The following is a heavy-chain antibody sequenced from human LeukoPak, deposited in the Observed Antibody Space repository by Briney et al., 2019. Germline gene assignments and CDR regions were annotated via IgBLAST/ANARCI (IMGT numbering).Heavy chain of an antibody. D-gene: IGHD6-19*01. CDR2: IYYSGST. Sequence: SETLSVTCTASGGSISSYYWSWIRQPRGKGLEWIGYIYYSGSTNYNPSLKSRVTISVDTSKNQFSLKLSSVTAADTAVYYCARGYSSGWYYRGGFDYWGQGTLVTVSS. J-gene: IGHJ4*02. CDR1: GGSISSYY. V-gene: IGHV4-59*01. CDR3: ARGYSSGWYYRGGFDY.